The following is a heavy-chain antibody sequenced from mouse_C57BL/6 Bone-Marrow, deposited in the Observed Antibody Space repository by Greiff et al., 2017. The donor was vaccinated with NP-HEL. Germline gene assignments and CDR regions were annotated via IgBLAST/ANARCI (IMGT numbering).Heavy chain of an antibody. Sequence: LVESGADLARPGASVKMSCKASGYTFTSYTMHWVKQRPGQGLEWIGYINPSSGYTKYNQKFKDKATLTADKSSSTAYMQLSSLTSEDSAVYYCARSSGYFFWYFDVWGTGTTVTVSS. CDR1: GYTFTSYT. V-gene: IGHV1-4*01. CDR3: ARSSGYFFWYFDV. CDR2: INPSSGYT. D-gene: IGHD2-3*01. J-gene: IGHJ1*03.